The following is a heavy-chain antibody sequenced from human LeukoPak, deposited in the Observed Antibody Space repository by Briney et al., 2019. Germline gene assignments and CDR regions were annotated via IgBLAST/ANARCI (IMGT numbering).Heavy chain of an antibody. CDR3: ARDLQLWSTADY. CDR1: GFTFTSYG. J-gene: IGHJ4*02. Sequence: ASVKLSCTASGFTFTSYGISWVRQAPGQGLEWMGWISAYNGNTNYAQKLQGRVTMTTDTSTSTAYMELRSLRSDDTAVYYCARDLQLWSTADYWGQGTLVTVSS. V-gene: IGHV1-18*01. CDR2: ISAYNGNT. D-gene: IGHD5-18*01.